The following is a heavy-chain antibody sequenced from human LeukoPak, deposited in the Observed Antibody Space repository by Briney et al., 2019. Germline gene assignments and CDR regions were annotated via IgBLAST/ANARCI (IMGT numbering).Heavy chain of an antibody. Sequence: SVKVSCKASGGTFSSYAISWVRQAPGQGLEWMGGIIPIFGTANYAQKFQGRVTITADESTSTAYMELSSLRSEDTAVYYCAGRTPRGYSGYDYWGQGTLFNVSS. CDR2: IIPIFGTA. J-gene: IGHJ4*02. CDR1: GGTFSSYA. D-gene: IGHD5-12*01. V-gene: IGHV1-69*13. CDR3: AGRTPRGYSGYDY.